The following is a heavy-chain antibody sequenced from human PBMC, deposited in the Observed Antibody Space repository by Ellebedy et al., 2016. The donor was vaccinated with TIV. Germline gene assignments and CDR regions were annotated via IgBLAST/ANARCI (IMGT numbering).Heavy chain of an antibody. J-gene: IGHJ4*02. Sequence: PGGSLRLSCVASGFTFSTYHMNWVRQAPGKGLEWVSFISSVGNTIYYADAVKGRFTIPRDNARNSLYLQMNSLTDDDTAVYYCARRDPFDYWGQGVLVTVSS. CDR2: ISSVGNTI. CDR3: ARRDPFDY. CDR1: GFTFSTYH. V-gene: IGHV3-48*02.